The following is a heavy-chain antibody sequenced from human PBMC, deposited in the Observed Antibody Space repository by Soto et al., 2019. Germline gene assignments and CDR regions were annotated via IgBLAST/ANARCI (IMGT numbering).Heavy chain of an antibody. Sequence: PAETLSLTCTVSCGSVSGRSISSYYWSWIRQPPGKGLEWFGKIHYSGSTYYNPSLKSRVAIAVDPSKNQSSLRLPSVTAAHTAVYYCARENRVYGSGGWCSSYDYSGIDVWGRGTTVTVSS. CDR1: CGSVSGRSISSYY. J-gene: IGHJ6*02. V-gene: IGHV4-61*01. D-gene: IGHD2-15*01. CDR3: ARENRVYGSGGWCSSYDYSGIDV. CDR2: IHYSGST.